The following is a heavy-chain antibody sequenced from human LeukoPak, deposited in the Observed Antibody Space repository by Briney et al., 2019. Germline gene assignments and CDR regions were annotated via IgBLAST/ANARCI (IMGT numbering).Heavy chain of an antibody. D-gene: IGHD2-2*01. J-gene: IGHJ4*02. V-gene: IGHV4-31*11. Sequence: NSSETLSLTCAVYGGSFSGYYWSWIRQHPGKGLEWIGYIYYSGSTYYNPSLKSRVTISVDTSKNQFSLKLSSVTAADTAVYYCARYCSSTSCYSDYWGQGTLVTVSS. CDR1: GGSFSGYY. CDR2: IYYSGST. CDR3: ARYCSSTSCYSDY.